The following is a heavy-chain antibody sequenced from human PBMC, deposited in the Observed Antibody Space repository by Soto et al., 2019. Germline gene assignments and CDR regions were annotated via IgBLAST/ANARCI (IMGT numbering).Heavy chain of an antibody. J-gene: IGHJ4*02. CDR1: GGTFSSYS. Sequence: QVQLVQSGAEVKKPGSSVKVSCKASGGTFSSYSINWVRQSPGQGLEWMGEIIPILGTAHYAQKFQGRVTITAHESTSTAYMELSSLRSEDTAVYYCARDGGRHSGGIDYWGQGTLVTVSS. V-gene: IGHV1-69*01. CDR2: IIPILGTA. CDR3: ARDGGRHSGGIDY. D-gene: IGHD1-26*01.